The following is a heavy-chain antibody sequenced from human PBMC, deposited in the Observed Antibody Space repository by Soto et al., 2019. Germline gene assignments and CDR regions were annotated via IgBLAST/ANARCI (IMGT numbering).Heavy chain of an antibody. Sequence: QVQLMQSGAEVKKPGASVKVSCKASGDTFTDYYIHWVRQAPGQGLEWMGTVNPSGGHTTYAQHFVGRETVPXAXSXXTLYMELTSLTSDDTAIYYCARGGHVVVVTAALDYWGQGTLVTVSS. CDR1: GDTFTDYY. D-gene: IGHD2-21*02. CDR3: ARGGHVVVVTAALDY. V-gene: IGHV1-46*01. CDR2: VNPSGGHT. J-gene: IGHJ4*02.